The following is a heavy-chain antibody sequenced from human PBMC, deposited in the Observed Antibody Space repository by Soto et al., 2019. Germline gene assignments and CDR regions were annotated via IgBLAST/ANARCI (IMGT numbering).Heavy chain of an antibody. J-gene: IGHJ4*02. CDR1: GVSVSGSSY. CDR3: AGLRLYSNYVGLRNYFDY. D-gene: IGHD4-4*01. V-gene: IGHV4-61*01. Sequence: SETLSLTCTVSGVSVSGSSYWTWIRQAPGKGLEWIGCIFYNGTTNYNPSLRSPVTISVDTSKNQFSLKVTSVTAADTAVYYCAGLRLYSNYVGLRNYFDYWGQGTLVTAPQ. CDR2: IFYNGTT.